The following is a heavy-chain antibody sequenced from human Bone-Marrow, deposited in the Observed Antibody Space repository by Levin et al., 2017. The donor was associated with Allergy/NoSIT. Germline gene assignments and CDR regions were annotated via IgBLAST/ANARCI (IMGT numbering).Heavy chain of an antibody. J-gene: IGHJ4*02. D-gene: IGHD3-9*01. CDR1: GGSVSSGSYY. CDR3: ARGSYDILTGHNTHFDY. Sequence: PSETLSLTCTVSGGSVSSGSYYWSWLRQPPGKGLEWIGYIYYSGSTNYNPSLKSRVTIPVDTSKNQFSLKLSSVTAAATAVYYWARGSYDILTGHNTHFDYWGQGTLVTVSS. V-gene: IGHV4-61*01. CDR2: IYYSGST.